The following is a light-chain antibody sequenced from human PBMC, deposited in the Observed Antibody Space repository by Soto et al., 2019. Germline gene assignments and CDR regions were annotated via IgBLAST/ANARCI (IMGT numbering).Light chain of an antibody. CDR2: GAS. Sequence: IVFIPAAAISSISQGERATLSCRASQSVTSYLAWYQQKPGQAPRLLIYGASFRATDVPDRFTAGGSGTDLTLTISRLEPEDYAVYYCQQYGRARLTFGGGTKV. CDR1: QSVTSY. CDR3: QQYGRARLT. J-gene: IGKJ4*01. V-gene: IGKV3-20*01.